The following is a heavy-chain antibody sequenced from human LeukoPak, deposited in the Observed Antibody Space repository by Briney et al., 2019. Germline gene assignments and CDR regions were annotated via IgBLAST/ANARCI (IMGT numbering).Heavy chain of an antibody. Sequence: GGSLRLSCAASGFTFSSYSMHWVRQAPGKGLEWVAAISYDGSNQYYAGSMKGRFTISRDNSKNTLYLQMNSLRGEDTAIYYCARGPSTDYYMDVWGKGTTVTVSS. CDR3: ARGPSTDYYMDV. V-gene: IGHV3-30-3*01. CDR1: GFTFSSYS. J-gene: IGHJ6*03. D-gene: IGHD4-11*01. CDR2: ISYDGSNQ.